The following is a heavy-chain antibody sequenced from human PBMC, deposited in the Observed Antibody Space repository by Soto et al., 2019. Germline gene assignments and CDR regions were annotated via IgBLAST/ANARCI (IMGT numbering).Heavy chain of an antibody. Sequence: VQLVQSGAEVKKPGSSVKVSCKTSGVTFNTFAISWVRQAPGQGLEYMGGIIPVLGPANYAQRFQGRVTITADKSTSTDYLELTTLTSEDTAVYFCARAAKRYFDYWGQGTLVTVSS. J-gene: IGHJ4*02. V-gene: IGHV1-69*06. CDR1: GVTFNTFA. CDR2: IIPVLGPA. CDR3: ARAAKRYFDY.